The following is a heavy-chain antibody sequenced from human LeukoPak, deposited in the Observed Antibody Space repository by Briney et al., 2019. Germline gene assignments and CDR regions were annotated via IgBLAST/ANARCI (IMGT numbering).Heavy chain of an antibody. V-gene: IGHV3-53*01. D-gene: IGHD1-14*01. CDR1: GFSVITND. CDR2: LYSDGNT. Sequence: GGSLRLSCAASGFSVITNDMTWVRQAPGKGLEWVSVLYSDGNTKYADSVQGRFTISRDNSKNTLYLEVNSLSPDDTAVYYCARGVEPLAANTLAYWGQGTLVTVSS. CDR3: ARGVEPLAANTLAY. J-gene: IGHJ4*02.